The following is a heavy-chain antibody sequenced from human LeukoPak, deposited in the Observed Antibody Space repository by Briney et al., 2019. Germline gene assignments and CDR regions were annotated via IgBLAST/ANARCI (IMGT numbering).Heavy chain of an antibody. CDR1: GFTSRSYW. CDR3: VRDNRWASDY. J-gene: IGHJ4*02. Sequence: GGSLRLSCAASGFTSRSYWMNWVRQAPGKGLEWVANIKGDGGEKFSDSVEGRFTISRNNAKNSVYLQMNSLRAEDTAVYYCVRDNRWASDYWGQGTLVTVSS. D-gene: IGHD4-23*01. V-gene: IGHV3-7*01. CDR2: IKGDGGEK.